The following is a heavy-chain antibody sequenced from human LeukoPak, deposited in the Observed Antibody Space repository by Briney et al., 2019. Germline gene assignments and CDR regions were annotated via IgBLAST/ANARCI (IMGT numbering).Heavy chain of an antibody. J-gene: IGHJ3*02. D-gene: IGHD3-16*01. Sequence: PSETLSLTCTVSGGSISSYYWSWIRQPAGKGLEWIGRIYTSGSTNYNPSLKSRVTISVDTSKNQFSLKLSSVTAADTAVYYCARDSHTSYLTSEAFDIWGQGTMVTVSS. V-gene: IGHV4-4*07. CDR2: IYTSGST. CDR3: ARDSHTSYLTSEAFDI. CDR1: GGSISSYY.